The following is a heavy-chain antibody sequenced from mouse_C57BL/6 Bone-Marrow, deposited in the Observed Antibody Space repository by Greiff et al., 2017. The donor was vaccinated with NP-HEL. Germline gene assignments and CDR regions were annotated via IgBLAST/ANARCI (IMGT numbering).Heavy chain of an antibody. Sequence: EVKLVESGGGLVQPKGSLKLSCAASGFSFNTYAMNWVRQAPGKGLEWVARIRSKSNNYATYYADSVKDRFTISRDDSESMLYLQMNNLKTEDTAMYYCVRRGYGNYYAMDYWGQGTSVTVSS. CDR3: VRRGYGNYYAMDY. CDR1: GFSFNTYA. V-gene: IGHV10-1*01. J-gene: IGHJ4*01. D-gene: IGHD2-1*01. CDR2: IRSKSNNYAT.